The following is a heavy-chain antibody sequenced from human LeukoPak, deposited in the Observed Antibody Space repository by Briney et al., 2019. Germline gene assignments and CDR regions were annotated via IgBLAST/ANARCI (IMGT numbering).Heavy chain of an antibody. V-gene: IGHV1-69*13. CDR1: RGTSSSYA. CDR3: AVGLNVVVVPAAISDPYYFDY. D-gene: IGHD2-2*01. Sequence: SVRVPSMASRGTSSSYAISWVRPAPGQGLEWMGGIIPVFGTANYAQKFQGRVTITADESTSTAYMELSSLRSEDTAVYYCAVGLNVVVVPAAISDPYYFDYWGQGTLVTVSS. CDR2: IIPVFGTA. J-gene: IGHJ4*02.